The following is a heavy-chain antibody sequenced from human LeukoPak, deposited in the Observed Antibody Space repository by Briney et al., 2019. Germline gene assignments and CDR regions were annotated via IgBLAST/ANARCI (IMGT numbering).Heavy chain of an antibody. CDR2: IYYSGST. D-gene: IGHD3-22*01. Sequence: SETLSLTCTVSGGSISSSSYYWGWIRQPPGKGLEWIGSIYYSGSTYYNPSLKSRVTISVDTSKNQFSLKLSSVTAADTAVYYCAGERYYYDSSGSFDAFDIWGQGTMVTVSS. CDR3: AGERYYYDSSGSFDAFDI. V-gene: IGHV4-39*07. CDR1: GGSISSSSYY. J-gene: IGHJ3*02.